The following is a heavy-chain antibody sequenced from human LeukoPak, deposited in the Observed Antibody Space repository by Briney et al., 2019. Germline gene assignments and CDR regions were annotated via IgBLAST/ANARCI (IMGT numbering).Heavy chain of an antibody. D-gene: IGHD4-17*01. V-gene: IGHV3-30*04. CDR1: GFTFSSYA. Sequence: GGSLRLSCAASGFTFSSYAMSWVRQAPGKGLEWVAVISYDGSNKYYADSVKGRFTISRDNSKNTLYLQMNSLRAEDTAVYYCARDLYDYGDYVVGYWGQGTLVTVSS. J-gene: IGHJ4*02. CDR3: ARDLYDYGDYVVGY. CDR2: ISYDGSNK.